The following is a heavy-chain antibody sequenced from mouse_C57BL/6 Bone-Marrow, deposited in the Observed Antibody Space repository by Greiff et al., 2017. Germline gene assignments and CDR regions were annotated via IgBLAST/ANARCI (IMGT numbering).Heavy chain of an antibody. CDR1: GYTFTEYT. D-gene: IGHD2-14*01. V-gene: IGHV1-18*01. CDR2: INPNNGFT. J-gene: IGHJ3*01. CDR3: ARIGPDYRYDGWFAY. Sequence: VQLQQSGPELVKPGASVKISCKTSGYTFTEYTMHWVKQSHGKSLEWIGGINPNNGFTTYNQKFKVKATLTVDKSSTTAYMELRSLTSEDSAVYYCARIGPDYRYDGWFAYWGQGTLVTVSA.